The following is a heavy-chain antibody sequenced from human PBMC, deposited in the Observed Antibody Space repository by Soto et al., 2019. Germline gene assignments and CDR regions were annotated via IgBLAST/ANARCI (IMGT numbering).Heavy chain of an antibody. CDR3: ARGGSTSFIDY. CDR2: IYCSGST. V-gene: IGHV4-59*01. CDR1: GGSISSYY. Sequence: PSETLSLTCTVSGGSISSYYWSWIRQPPGKGLEWIGYIYCSGSTNYNPSLKSRVTISVDTSKNPFSLKLSSVTAADTAVYYCARGGSTSFIDYWGQGSLVTVSS. D-gene: IGHD2-2*01. J-gene: IGHJ4*02.